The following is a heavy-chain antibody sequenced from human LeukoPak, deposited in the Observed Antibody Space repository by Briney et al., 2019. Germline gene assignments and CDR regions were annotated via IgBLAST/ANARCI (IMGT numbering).Heavy chain of an antibody. CDR2: ISYIGST. J-gene: IGHJ3*02. Sequence: SETLSLTCAVSADSSSSHYWTWIRQPPGNGLEWIGYISYIGSTNYNPSLKSRVTISIDTSKNQFSLKLSSVTAADTAVYYCARDLVTVTKGFDIWGQGTMVTVSS. D-gene: IGHD4-17*01. CDR1: ADSSSSHY. CDR3: ARDLVTVTKGFDI. V-gene: IGHV4-59*11.